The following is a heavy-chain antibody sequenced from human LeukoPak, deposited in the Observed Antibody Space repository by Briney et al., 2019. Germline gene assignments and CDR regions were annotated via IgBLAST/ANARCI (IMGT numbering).Heavy chain of an antibody. CDR3: ARSEGVLVETVHFDY. D-gene: IGHD2-21*02. CDR1: GFTFSSYS. J-gene: IGHJ4*02. Sequence: PGGSLRLSCAASGFTFSSYSMNWVRQAPGKGLEWVSSISSSSSYIYYADSVKGRSTISRDNAKNSLYLQVNSLRAEDTAVYYCARSEGVLVETVHFDYWGQGTLVTVSS. V-gene: IGHV3-21*01. CDR2: ISSSSSYI.